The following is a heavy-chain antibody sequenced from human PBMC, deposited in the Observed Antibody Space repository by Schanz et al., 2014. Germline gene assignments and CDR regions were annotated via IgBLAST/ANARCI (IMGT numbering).Heavy chain of an antibody. Sequence: EVQLVESGGVLVQPVGSLRLSCETSGFTFSNHAMSWVRQAPGKGLEWVSAISGRGGRTYYADSVKGRFTISRDNSKNTLYLQMNSLRAEDTAVYYCAKDCPSDYGDHCFDFWGQGTLVTVSS. V-gene: IGHV3-23*04. CDR2: ISGRGGRT. CDR1: GFTFSNHA. J-gene: IGHJ4*02. CDR3: AKDCPSDYGDHCFDF. D-gene: IGHD4-17*01.